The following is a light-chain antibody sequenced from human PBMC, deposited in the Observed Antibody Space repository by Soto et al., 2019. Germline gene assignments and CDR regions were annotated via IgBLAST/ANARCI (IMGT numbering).Light chain of an antibody. V-gene: IGKV3-15*01. J-gene: IGKJ1*01. CDR2: GAS. Sequence: EMVLTQSPATRSSSPGERATLSCRASQYVGTRLAWHQHKPGQAPRLLIYGASTRATGIPARFSGSGSGKEFTLTISSLQSEDFAVYYCQQYNNWPRTFGQGTKVDIK. CDR1: QYVGTR. CDR3: QQYNNWPRT.